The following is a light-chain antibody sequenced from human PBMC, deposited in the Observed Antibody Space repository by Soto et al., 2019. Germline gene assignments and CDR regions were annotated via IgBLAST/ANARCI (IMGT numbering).Light chain of an antibody. Sequence: QSVLTQPASVSGSPGQSITISCTGTSSDVGAYNYVSWYQQHPGKAPKLMIYDVSNRPSGVSKRFSGSKSGNTASLTISGLQAEDEADYYCSSYTSSSTVVFGGGTKLTVL. CDR3: SSYTSSSTVV. V-gene: IGLV2-14*01. CDR1: SSDVGAYNY. J-gene: IGLJ2*01. CDR2: DVS.